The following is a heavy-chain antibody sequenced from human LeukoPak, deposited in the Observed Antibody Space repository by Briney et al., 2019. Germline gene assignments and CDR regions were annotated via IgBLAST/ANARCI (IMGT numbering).Heavy chain of an antibody. D-gene: IGHD2-15*01. CDR3: ARQRGYCSSGSCYFDY. CDR2: INPSGDVT. CDR1: GFTFSSSA. J-gene: IGHJ4*02. V-gene: IGHV3-23*01. Sequence: PGGSLRLSCAASGFTFSSSAMSWVRQAPGKGLEWVSAINPSGDVTYYAESVRGRFTISRDNSKNTVYLQMNSLRAEDTAAYYCARQRGYCSSGSCYFDYWGQGTLVTVSS.